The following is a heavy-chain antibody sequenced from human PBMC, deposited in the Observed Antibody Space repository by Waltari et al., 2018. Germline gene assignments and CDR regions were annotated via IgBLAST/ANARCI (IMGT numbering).Heavy chain of an antibody. J-gene: IGHJ5*02. CDR2: IYIGGRT. D-gene: IGHD3-10*01. CDR3: ARSPYGSGSYYLSRNWFDP. CDR1: GGSIRSSSSY. V-gene: IGHV4-39*07. Sequence: QLQLQESGPGLVKPSQTLSLSCAVSGGSIRSSSSYWGWTRRPPGRGRERIGSIYIGGRTYYNPSLKSRVTISVDTSKNQFSLKLSSVTAADTAVYYCARSPYGSGSYYLSRNWFDPWGQGTLVTVSS.